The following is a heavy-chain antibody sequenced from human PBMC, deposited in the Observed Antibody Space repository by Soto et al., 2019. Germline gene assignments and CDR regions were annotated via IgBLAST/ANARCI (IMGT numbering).Heavy chain of an antibody. Sequence: SETLSLTCTVSGTSMSGRFWRWMRQPPGKGLEWIGYGYYSGSTLYNPSLKSRVTISLDTSKNHFSLRLNSVTSADTAVYYCARGVYLSLVRTGWFDPWGQGTLVTVSS. D-gene: IGHD3-10*01. CDR1: GTSMSGRF. CDR3: ARGVYLSLVRTGWFDP. V-gene: IGHV4-59*11. J-gene: IGHJ5*02. CDR2: GYYSGST.